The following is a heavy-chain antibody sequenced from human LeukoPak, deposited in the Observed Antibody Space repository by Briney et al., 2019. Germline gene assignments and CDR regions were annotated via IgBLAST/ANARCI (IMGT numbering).Heavy chain of an antibody. CDR1: GFTFSSYG. CDR3: AKGTMARGFDY. CDR2: IRCDGSNK. Sequence: PGGSLRLSCGASGFTFSSYGMHWVRQAPGKGLEWVAFIRCDGSNKYYADSVKGRFTISRDNSKNTLYLQMNSLRAEDTAVYYCAKGTMARGFDYWGQGTLVTVSS. V-gene: IGHV3-30*02. D-gene: IGHD3-10*01. J-gene: IGHJ4*02.